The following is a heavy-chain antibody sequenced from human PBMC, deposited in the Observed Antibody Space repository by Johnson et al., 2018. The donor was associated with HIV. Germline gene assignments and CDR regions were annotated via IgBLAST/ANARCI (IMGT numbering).Heavy chain of an antibody. CDR3: ARGSWSSGSYGIWYAFDI. CDR1: GFTFSSYG. J-gene: IGHJ3*02. Sequence: QVQLVESGGGVVQPGRSLRLSCAASGFTFSSYGMHWVRQAPGKGLEWVASISYDGTNKYYADSVKGRFTISRDNSKNTLYLQMNSLRAEDTAVYYCARGSWSSGSYGIWYAFDIWGQGTKVTVSS. CDR2: ISYDGTNK. D-gene: IGHD1-26*01. V-gene: IGHV3-30*19.